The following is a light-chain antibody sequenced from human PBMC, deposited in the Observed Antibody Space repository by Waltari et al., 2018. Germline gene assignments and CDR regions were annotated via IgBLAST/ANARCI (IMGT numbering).Light chain of an antibody. J-gene: IGLJ2*01. Sequence: QSVLTHSPSASGTPGQRVTIPCSGSSSNIGSNAVTWYRQLQGTAPKLLIFSNDQRPSGVPDRFSGSKSGTSASLAISGLQSEDEADYYCAAWDDSLNGVVFGGGTKLTVL. CDR3: AAWDDSLNGVV. CDR1: SSNIGSNA. V-gene: IGLV1-44*01. CDR2: SND.